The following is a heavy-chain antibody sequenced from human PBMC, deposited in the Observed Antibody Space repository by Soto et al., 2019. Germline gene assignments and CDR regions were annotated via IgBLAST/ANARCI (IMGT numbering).Heavy chain of an antibody. CDR2: INPSSGGT. CDR3: SRDFRTYSHGMGV. J-gene: IGHJ6*02. D-gene: IGHD4-4*01. Sequence: ASVKGSCKASGYPFTGPYIYWVRQAPGQGLEWMGWINPSSGGTEFAEKFQGRVTVTRDTSIRTVFLELNSLTSDDTGVYFCSRDFRTYSHGMGVWGQGTAVTVSS. V-gene: IGHV1-2*02. CDR1: GYPFTGPY.